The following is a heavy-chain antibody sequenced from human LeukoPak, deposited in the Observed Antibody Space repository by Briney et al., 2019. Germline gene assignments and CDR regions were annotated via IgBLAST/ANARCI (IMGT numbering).Heavy chain of an antibody. D-gene: IGHD2-2*01. Sequence: GGSLRLSCAASGFTFSSYSMNWVRQAPGKGLEWVSYISSSSSTIYYADSVKGRFTISRDNAKNSLYLQMNRLRAEDTAVYYCASRYCSSTSCPLFWGQGTLVTVSS. CDR2: ISSSSSTI. V-gene: IGHV3-48*01. CDR3: ASRYCSSTSCPLF. J-gene: IGHJ4*02. CDR1: GFTFSSYS.